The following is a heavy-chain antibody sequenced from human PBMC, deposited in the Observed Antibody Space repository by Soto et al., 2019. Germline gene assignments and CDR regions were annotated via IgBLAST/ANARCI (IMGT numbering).Heavy chain of an antibody. CDR1: GFIFSAYG. CDR2: IWLDGSNT. Sequence: QGHLVESGGGVVQPGESLRLSCAASGFIFSAYGIHWVRQAPGKGLDWVTLIWLDGSNTYYADSVKGRFTISRDNARNTVYLQMNSRRTGDSAGYYCSGGGLTLGWEYYFDSWGQGTLVTVSS. CDR3: SGGGLTLGWEYYFDS. J-gene: IGHJ4*02. D-gene: IGHD6-19*01. V-gene: IGHV3-33*01.